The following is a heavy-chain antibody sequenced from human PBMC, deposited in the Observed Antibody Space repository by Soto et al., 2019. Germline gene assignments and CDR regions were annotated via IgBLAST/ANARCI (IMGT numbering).Heavy chain of an antibody. CDR2: MSYEETKK. CDR1: GFSLSSYS. CDR3: AKDRRDGDFMPSVVVDF. Sequence: QVQLVESGGGVVQPGGSRILSCATSGFSLSSYSMHWARQAPGKGLEWVALMSYEETKKYNADSVKGRFTISRDTSKNTLFLQMNNLRVEATAVYYCAKDRRDGDFMPSVVVDFWGQGALVTVSS. D-gene: IGHD2-15*01. J-gene: IGHJ4*02. V-gene: IGHV3-30*18.